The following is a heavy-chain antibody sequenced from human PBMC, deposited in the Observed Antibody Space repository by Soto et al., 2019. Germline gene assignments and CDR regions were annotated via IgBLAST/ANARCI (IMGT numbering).Heavy chain of an antibody. J-gene: IGHJ2*01. Sequence: QVQLQESGPGLVNPSQTLSLPGTVSVGSISSGGYSWGWIRRPPGKGLAWIGNIYYSGTTYYNPSLKSRVTISVDTSKNQFSLKLNSVTAADTAVYYCARDPSGNSNDWYFDLWGRGTLVTVSS. V-gene: IGHV4-31*03. CDR1: VGSISSGGYS. D-gene: IGHD2-21*02. CDR3: ARDPSGNSNDWYFDL. CDR2: IYYSGTT.